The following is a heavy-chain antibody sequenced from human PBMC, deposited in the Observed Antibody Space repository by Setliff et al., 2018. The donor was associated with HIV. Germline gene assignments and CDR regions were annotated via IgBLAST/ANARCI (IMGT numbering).Heavy chain of an antibody. CDR2: ISTGGAT. J-gene: IGHJ3*01. V-gene: IGHV4-61*09. D-gene: IGHD1-26*01. CDR3: ARVLDGNHYDAFNL. Sequence: SETLSLTCTVSGGSISSGSYYWNWLRQPAGKGLEWVGQISTGGATDYNSSLKSRVTISLDKSKNQCSLRLNSVTAADTAVYYCARVLDGNHYDAFNLWGQGTTVTVSS. CDR1: GGSISSGSYY.